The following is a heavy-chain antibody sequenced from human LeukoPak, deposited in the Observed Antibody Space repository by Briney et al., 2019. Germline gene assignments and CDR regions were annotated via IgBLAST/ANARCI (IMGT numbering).Heavy chain of an antibody. CDR3: AGPTNYYDSSGYYYVGY. CDR2: IYPGDSDT. CDR1: GYIFTSYW. V-gene: IGHV5-51*01. J-gene: IGHJ4*02. Sequence: GESLKISCKGSGYIFTSYWIGWVRQMPGKGLEWMGIIYPGDSDTRYSPSFQGQVTISADKSISTAYLQWSSLKASDTAMYYCAGPTNYYDSSGYYYVGYWGQGTLVTVSS. D-gene: IGHD3-22*01.